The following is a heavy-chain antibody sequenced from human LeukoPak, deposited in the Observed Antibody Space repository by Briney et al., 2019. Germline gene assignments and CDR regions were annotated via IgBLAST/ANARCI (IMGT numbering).Heavy chain of an antibody. J-gene: IGHJ4*02. CDR2: ISSSGSTI. D-gene: IGHD3-16*02. CDR3: AKEDYDYVWGSYRYTNFDY. CDR1: GFTFSSYE. V-gene: IGHV3-48*03. Sequence: GGSLRLSCAASGFTFSSYEMNWVRQAPGKGLEWVSYISSSGSTIYYADSVKGRFTISRDNSKNTLYLQMNSLRAEGTAVYYCAKEDYDYVWGSYRYTNFDYWGQGTLVTVSS.